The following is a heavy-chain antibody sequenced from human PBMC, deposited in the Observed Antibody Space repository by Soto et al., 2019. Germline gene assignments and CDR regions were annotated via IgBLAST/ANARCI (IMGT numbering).Heavy chain of an antibody. CDR2: INPSGGST. CDR1: GYIFTNHY. CDR3: ARADYYDSSGLCYDC. J-gene: IGHJ4*02. D-gene: IGHD3-22*01. Sequence: QVQLVQSGAEVKKPGASVKVSCKASGYIFTNHYIHWVRQAPGQGLEWMGIINPSGGSTNYLQKFQGRITMTRDTSTSTVYMELSSLRSEDTAVYFCARADYYDSSGLCYDCWGQGTLVTVSS. V-gene: IGHV1-46*01.